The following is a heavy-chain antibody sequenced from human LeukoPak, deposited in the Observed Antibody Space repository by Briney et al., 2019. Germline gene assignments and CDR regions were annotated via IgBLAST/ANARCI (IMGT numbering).Heavy chain of an antibody. CDR3: AIERRQLFTSSWPY. Sequence: GSLRLSFAASGITFSGYLMTWVRQGPGKGLGWVANIKEDGTEKYYVDSVKGRFTVSRDNGKNSLFLQMSSLTVEDTAVYYCAIERRQLFTSSWPYWGRGTLVTVST. D-gene: IGHD6-13*01. J-gene: IGHJ4*01. CDR1: GITFSGYL. V-gene: IGHV3-7*01. CDR2: IKEDGTEK.